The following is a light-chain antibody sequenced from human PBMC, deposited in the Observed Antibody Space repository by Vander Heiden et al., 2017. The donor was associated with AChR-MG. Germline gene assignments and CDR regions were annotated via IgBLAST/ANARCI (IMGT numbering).Light chain of an antibody. CDR2: DAS. Sequence: DIQMTQSPSSLSASVGDRVTITCQASQDISNYLNWYQQKPGKAPKLLIYDASNLETGVPSRFSGSGSGTDFTFTISSLQPEDIATYYCQQYDNLPPFTFDHGTKVDIK. J-gene: IGKJ3*01. CDR1: QDISNY. CDR3: QQYDNLPPFT. V-gene: IGKV1-33*01.